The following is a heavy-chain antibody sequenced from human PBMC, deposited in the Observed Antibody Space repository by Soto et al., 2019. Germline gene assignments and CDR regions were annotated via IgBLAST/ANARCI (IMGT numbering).Heavy chain of an antibody. CDR3: ARKSAQRSSDV. Sequence: QVHLVQSGAEVKKPGASVKVSCRTSTYTFTTYAIIWVRQAPGQGLEWMGWTSPYNDKTDYAEKFLGRVTLTTDVSTSTAHMELGSLRFDDTAVYYCARKSAQRSSDVWGQGTMVTVSS. J-gene: IGHJ3*01. CDR2: TSPYNDKT. CDR1: TYTFTTYA. V-gene: IGHV1-18*04.